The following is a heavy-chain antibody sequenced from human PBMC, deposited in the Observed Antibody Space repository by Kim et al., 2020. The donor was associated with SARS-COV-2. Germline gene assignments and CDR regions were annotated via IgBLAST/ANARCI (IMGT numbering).Heavy chain of an antibody. CDR2: IYHSGST. CDR1: GGSISSTHW. D-gene: IGHD3-10*01. Sequence: SETLSLTCAVSGGSISSTHWWSWVRQPPGKGLECIGGIYHSGSTNYNPSLKTRVTISVDKSNNQFSLKLSSVTAADTAVYYCAATPSLLGGRGQYDFWGQGTLVTVSS. J-gene: IGHJ4*02. V-gene: IGHV4-4*02. CDR3: AATPSLLGGRGQYDF.